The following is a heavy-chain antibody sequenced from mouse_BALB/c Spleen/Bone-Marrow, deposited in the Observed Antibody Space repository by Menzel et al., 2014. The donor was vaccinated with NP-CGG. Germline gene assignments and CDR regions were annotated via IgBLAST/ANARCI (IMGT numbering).Heavy chain of an antibody. D-gene: IGHD2-4*01. CDR1: GYTFTDYV. J-gene: IGHJ1*01. V-gene: IGHV1-81*01. CDR2: IYPGSGST. Sequence: QVQLQQSGPELVKPGASVKMSCKASGYTFTDYVISWVKQRTGQGLEWIGEIYPGSGSTYYNEKFKGKATLTADKSSNTAYMQLSSLTSEDSAVYFCARCYDFDWYFDVWRAQTTVTVPS. CDR3: ARCYDFDWYFDV.